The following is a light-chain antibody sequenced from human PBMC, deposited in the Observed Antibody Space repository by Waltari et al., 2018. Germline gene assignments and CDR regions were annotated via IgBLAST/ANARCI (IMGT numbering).Light chain of an antibody. CDR1: SSDVGSYNY. CDR3: SSYISSSTLEL. V-gene: IGLV2-14*03. CDR2: DVS. Sequence: QSALTQPASVSGSPGQPIPISCPATSSDVGSYNYVPWYQQHPGKAPKLMIFDVSNRPSGVSNRFSGSKSGNTASLTISGLQAEDEADYYCSSYISSSTLELFGGGTSLTVL. J-gene: IGLJ2*01.